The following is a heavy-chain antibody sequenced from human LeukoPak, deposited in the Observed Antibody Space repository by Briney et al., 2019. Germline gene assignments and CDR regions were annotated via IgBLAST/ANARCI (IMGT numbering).Heavy chain of an antibody. CDR2: ISYDGSNK. Sequence: GRSLRLSCAASGFTFSSYAMHWVRQAPGKGLEWVAVISYDGSNKYYAGSVKGRFTISRDNSKNTLYLQMNSLRAEDTAVYYCARSYVPSYYYYYYYMDVWGKGTTVTVSS. CDR1: GFTFSSYA. J-gene: IGHJ6*03. V-gene: IGHV3-30*07. D-gene: IGHD2-2*01. CDR3: ARSYVPSYYYYYYYMDV.